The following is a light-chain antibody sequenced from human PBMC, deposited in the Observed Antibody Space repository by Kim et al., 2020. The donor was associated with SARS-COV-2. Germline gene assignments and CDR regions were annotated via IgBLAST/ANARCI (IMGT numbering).Light chain of an antibody. CDR3: QSYDSSIVV. V-gene: IGLV6-57*04. Sequence: NFMLTQPHSVSESPGKTVTISCTRSSGSIASNYVQWYQQRPGSAPTTVIYEDNQRPSGVPDRFSGSIDSSSNSASLTISGLKTEDEADYYCQSYDSSIVVFCGGTQLTVL. J-gene: IGLJ2*01. CDR1: SGSIASNY. CDR2: EDN.